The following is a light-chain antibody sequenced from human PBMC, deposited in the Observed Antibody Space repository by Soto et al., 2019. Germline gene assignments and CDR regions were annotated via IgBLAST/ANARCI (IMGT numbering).Light chain of an antibody. J-gene: IGLJ1*01. CDR3: SSYAGRYTYV. Sequence: QSALTQPRSVSGSPGQSVSIFCTGTSSDVGGYNYVSWYQQHPGKAPKVMIYDVTKRPPGVPDRFSGSKSGNTASLTISGLQSEDEADYYGSSYAGRYTYVFGTGTKVTVL. CDR1: SSDVGGYNY. V-gene: IGLV2-11*01. CDR2: DVT.